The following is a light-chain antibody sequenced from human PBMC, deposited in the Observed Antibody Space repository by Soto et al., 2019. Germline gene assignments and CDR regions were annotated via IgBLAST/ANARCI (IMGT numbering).Light chain of an antibody. CDR3: QQYHNWPPIT. J-gene: IGKJ5*01. CDR1: QSVSSSY. Sequence: EIVLTQSPGTLSLSPGERATLSCRASQSVSSSYLAWYQQKPGQAPRLLIYGASIRATGIPARFSGSGSGTDFTLTISSLQSEDFAVYYCQQYHNWPPITFGQGTRLENK. V-gene: IGKV3-15*01. CDR2: GAS.